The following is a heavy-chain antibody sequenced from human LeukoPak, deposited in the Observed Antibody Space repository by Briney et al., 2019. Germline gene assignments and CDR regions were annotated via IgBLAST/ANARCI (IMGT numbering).Heavy chain of an antibody. CDR2: IRNDGSNH. CDR3: AKDLEQWLVPNYFDY. Sequence: GGSLRLSCTASGFIFRGHGMHWVRQAPGKGLEWVAFIRNDGSNHYYADTVKGPFTISRDNSKNTLYLQMNSLRAEDTAVYYCAKDLEQWLVPNYFDYWGQGTLVTVSS. D-gene: IGHD6-19*01. V-gene: IGHV3-30*02. CDR1: GFIFRGHG. J-gene: IGHJ4*02.